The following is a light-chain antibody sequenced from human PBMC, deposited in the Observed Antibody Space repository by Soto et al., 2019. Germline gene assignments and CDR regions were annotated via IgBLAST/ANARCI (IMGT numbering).Light chain of an antibody. J-gene: IGKJ5*01. V-gene: IGKV3-20*01. CDR1: QSVSSSY. Sequence: TQSPATLSVSPGERATLSCRTSQSVSSSYLAWYQQKPGQAPRLLIYGASSRATGIPDRFSGTGSETDFTLTISRLEPEDFAVYYCQQYDNSPITFGQGTRLEI. CDR3: QQYDNSPIT. CDR2: GAS.